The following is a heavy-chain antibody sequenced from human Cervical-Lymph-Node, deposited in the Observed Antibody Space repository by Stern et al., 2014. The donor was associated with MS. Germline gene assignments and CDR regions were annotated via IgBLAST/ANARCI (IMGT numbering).Heavy chain of an antibody. CDR2: ITNVGSP. CDR1: GFTVSRDY. D-gene: IGHD1-1*01. V-gene: IGHV3-53*01. J-gene: IGHJ4*02. Sequence: QLVQSGGGVIQPGGSLRLSCTASGFTVSRDYMTWVRQAPGKGLEWVSLITNVGSPFYADSLKCRFTISRDDSKNTVYLHMTSLRAEDTAMYYCARDTSSPERSDWWGQGTLVTVSS. CDR3: ARDTSSPERSDW.